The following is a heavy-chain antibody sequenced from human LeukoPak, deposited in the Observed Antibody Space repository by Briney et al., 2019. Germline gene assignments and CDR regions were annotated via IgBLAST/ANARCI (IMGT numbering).Heavy chain of an antibody. CDR3: ARDLRGYGDYLFDY. Sequence: SETLSLTCTVSGGSISSSSYYWGWIRQPPGKGLEWIGSIYYSGSTYYNPSLKSRVTISIDTSKKQFSLKLSSVTAADTAVYYCARDLRGYGDYLFDYWGQGTLVTVSS. J-gene: IGHJ4*02. D-gene: IGHD4-17*01. V-gene: IGHV4-39*07. CDR2: IYYSGST. CDR1: GGSISSSSYY.